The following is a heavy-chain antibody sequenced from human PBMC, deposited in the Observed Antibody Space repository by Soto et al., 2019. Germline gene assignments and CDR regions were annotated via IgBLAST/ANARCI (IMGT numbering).Heavy chain of an antibody. V-gene: IGHV1-18*01. J-gene: IGHJ5*02. D-gene: IGHD3-9*01. CDR3: AGEHYDILTGYYDGRFDP. CDR2: ISAYNGNT. Sequence: ASVKVSCKASGYTFTSYGISWVRQAPGQGLEWMGWISAYNGNTNYAQKLQGRVTMTTDTSTSTAYMELRSLRSDDTAVYYCAGEHYDILTGYYDGRFDPWGQGTLVTVS. CDR1: GYTFTSYG.